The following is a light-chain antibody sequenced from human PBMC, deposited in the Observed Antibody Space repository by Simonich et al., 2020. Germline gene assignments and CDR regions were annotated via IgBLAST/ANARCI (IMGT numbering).Light chain of an antibody. J-gene: IGLJ3*02. CDR2: RKN. CDR3: AAWDDSLSGSWV. CDR1: SSNLGSNY. V-gene: IGLV1-47*01. Sequence: QSVLTQPPSASGTPGQRVTISCSGSSSNLGSNYVYWYQHLPGTAPKLLIYRKNHRPSGVPDRFSGSKSGTSASLAISGLRSEDEADYYCAAWDDSLSGSWVFGGGTKLTVL.